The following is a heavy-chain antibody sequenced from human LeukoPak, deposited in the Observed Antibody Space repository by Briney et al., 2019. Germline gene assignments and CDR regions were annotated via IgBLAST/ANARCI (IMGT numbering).Heavy chain of an antibody. CDR3: VRADYGDYYGNY. CDR1: GYTFTSYG. J-gene: IGHJ4*02. CDR2: ISAYNGNT. D-gene: IGHD4-17*01. V-gene: IGHV1-18*01. Sequence: ASVTVSCKASGYTFTSYGISWVRQAPGQGLEWMGWISAYNGNTNYAQKLQGRVTMTTDTSTSTAYMELRSLRSDDTAVCYCVRADYGDYYGNYWGQGTLVTVSS.